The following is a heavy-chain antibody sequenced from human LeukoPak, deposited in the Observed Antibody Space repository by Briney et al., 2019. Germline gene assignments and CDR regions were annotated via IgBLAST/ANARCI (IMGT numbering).Heavy chain of an antibody. CDR1: GGSITGSY. Sequence: PSETLSLTCTVSGGSITGSYWSWIRQPPGKRLEWIGYVYSSGKTDYNPSLSSRFTISLDTSKNQFSLKLSPVTAADTAVYYCARGSPTCDFWGQGTLVTVSS. CDR2: VYSSGKT. D-gene: IGHD4-11*01. J-gene: IGHJ4*02. CDR3: ARGSPTCDF. V-gene: IGHV4-59*01.